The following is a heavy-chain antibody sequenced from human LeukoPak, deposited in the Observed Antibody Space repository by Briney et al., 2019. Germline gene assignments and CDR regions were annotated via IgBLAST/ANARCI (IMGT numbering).Heavy chain of an antibody. CDR3: AKKLIHYDGNGFVDY. CDR1: GFTFSHYI. J-gene: IGHJ4*02. D-gene: IGHD3-16*01. V-gene: IGHV3-30*18. CDR2: ISYGGTNK. Sequence: GGSLRLSCAASGFTFSHYIMQWVRQAPGKGLEWVAVISYGGTNKYYADSVKGRFTISRDDSKNTLYLQMDSLRAEDTAVYYCAKKLIHYDGNGFVDYWGQGILVTVSS.